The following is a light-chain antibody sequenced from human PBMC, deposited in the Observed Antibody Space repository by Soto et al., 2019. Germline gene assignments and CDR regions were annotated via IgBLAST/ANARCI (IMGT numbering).Light chain of an antibody. J-gene: IGLJ1*01. Sequence: QSALTQPPSASGSPGQSVTISCTGTSSDVGDNYVSWYQQHLGKAPKLMIYEVSNRPSGVSNRFSGSKSGNTASLTISGLQAEDEADYYCSSYTSSSTLGVFGTGTKLTVL. CDR3: SSYTSSSTLGV. CDR2: EVS. V-gene: IGLV2-14*01. CDR1: SSDVGDNY.